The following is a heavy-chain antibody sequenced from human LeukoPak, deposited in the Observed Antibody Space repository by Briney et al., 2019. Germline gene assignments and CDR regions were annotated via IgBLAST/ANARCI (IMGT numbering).Heavy chain of an antibody. V-gene: IGHV4-39*07. D-gene: IGHD6-25*01. J-gene: IGHJ5*02. CDR3: ASSGLPDNWFDP. CDR1: GDSISSSLFY. CDR2: INHSGST. Sequence: PSETLSLTCTVSGDSISSSLFYWGWIRQPPGRGREWIGEINHSGSTNYNPSLKSRVTISVDTSKNQFSLKLSSVTAADTAVYYCASSGLPDNWFDPWGQGTLVTVSS.